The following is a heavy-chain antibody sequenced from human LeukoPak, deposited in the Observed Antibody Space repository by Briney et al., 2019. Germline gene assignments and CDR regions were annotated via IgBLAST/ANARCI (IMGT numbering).Heavy chain of an antibody. J-gene: IGHJ4*02. D-gene: IGHD2-2*01. Sequence: SETLSLTCAVYGGSFSGYYWSWIRQPPGKGLEWIGEINHSGSTNYNPSLKSRVTISVDTSKNQFSLKLSSVTAADTAVYYCANHLACRSHNCPSFDEWGQGTLVTVSS. CDR3: ANHLACRSHNCPSFDE. CDR2: INHSGST. CDR1: GGSFSGYY. V-gene: IGHV4-34*01.